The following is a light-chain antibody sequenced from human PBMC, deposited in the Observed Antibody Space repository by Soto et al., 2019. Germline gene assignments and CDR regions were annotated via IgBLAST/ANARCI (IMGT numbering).Light chain of an antibody. Sequence: AIRMTQSPSSLSASTGARVTITFRASQGISSYLAWYQQKPGKAPKLLIYAASTLQSGVPSRFSGSGSGTDFTLTISCLQSEDFATYYCQQYYSYPPWTFGQGTKVDIK. J-gene: IGKJ1*01. CDR1: QGISSY. CDR2: AAS. CDR3: QQYYSYPPWT. V-gene: IGKV1-8*01.